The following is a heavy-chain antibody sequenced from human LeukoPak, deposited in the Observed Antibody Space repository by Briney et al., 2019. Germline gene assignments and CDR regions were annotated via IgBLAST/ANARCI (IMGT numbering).Heavy chain of an antibody. J-gene: IGHJ6*02. CDR3: ARHLIAVAVNHYYYGIDV. V-gene: IGHV1-3*01. Sequence: ASVKVSCKASGYTFTSYAMHWVRQAPGQRLEWMGWINAGNGNTIYSQKFQGRVTITRDTSATTAYMELSSLRSEDTAVYYCARHLIAVAVNHYYYGIDVWGQGPTVTVSS. D-gene: IGHD6-19*01. CDR2: INAGNGNT. CDR1: GYTFTSYA.